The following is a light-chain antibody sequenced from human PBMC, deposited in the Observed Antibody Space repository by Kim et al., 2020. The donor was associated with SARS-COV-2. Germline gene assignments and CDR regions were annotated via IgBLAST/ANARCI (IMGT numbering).Light chain of an antibody. CDR1: QSVSSHY. J-gene: IGKJ1*01. CDR3: QQYSSSPAT. V-gene: IGKV3-20*01. CDR2: GAS. Sequence: PGERATLACRASQSVSSHYLAWYQQKPGQAPRLLIYGASSRATGIPDRFSGSGSGTDFTLTITRLEPEDFAVYYCQQYSSSPATFGQGTKVDIK.